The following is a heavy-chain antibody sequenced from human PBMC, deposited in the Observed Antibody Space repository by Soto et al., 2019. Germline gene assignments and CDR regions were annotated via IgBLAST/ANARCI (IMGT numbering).Heavy chain of an antibody. Sequence: SETLSLTCAVYGESFSNHYWTWIRQSPGKGLEWVGEINYSGSTRYNWSLGSRVTISVDTSKNQFSLMVTSVTAEDTAVYYCARGVVYRDVGLAYGMDVWGQLTTVTVS. D-gene: IGHD3-22*01. CDR1: GESFSNHY. V-gene: IGHV4-34*01. J-gene: IGHJ6*02. CDR2: INYSGST. CDR3: ARGVVYRDVGLAYGMDV.